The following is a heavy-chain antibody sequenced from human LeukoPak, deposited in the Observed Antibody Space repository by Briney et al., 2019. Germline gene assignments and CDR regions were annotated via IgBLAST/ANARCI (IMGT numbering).Heavy chain of an antibody. CDR1: XFXFSXAW. CDR2: IYSGGNA. V-gene: IGHV3-66*01. Sequence: LRXSXAGXXFXFSXAWVHWVRQVPGKGLEWVSVIYSGGNAYYTDSVKGRFTISRDNSKNTLYLQMNSLRAEDTAVYYCARGIAVAGTMAFDIWGQGTMVTVSS. CDR3: ARGIAVAGTMAFDI. J-gene: IGHJ3*02. D-gene: IGHD6-19*01.